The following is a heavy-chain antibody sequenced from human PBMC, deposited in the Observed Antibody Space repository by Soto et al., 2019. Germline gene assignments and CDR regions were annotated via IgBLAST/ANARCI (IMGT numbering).Heavy chain of an antibody. Sequence: GASVKVSCKVSGDGFSNYGFSWVRQAPGQGLEWMGWISAYDGQTNYTKKFQSRVTMTTDTSSSTAYMELRSLRSDDTAVYYCARVWYYDSSGYYAFDYWGLGTLVTVSS. V-gene: IGHV1-18*01. D-gene: IGHD3-22*01. CDR1: GDGFSNYG. CDR2: ISAYDGQT. J-gene: IGHJ4*02. CDR3: ARVWYYDSSGYYAFDY.